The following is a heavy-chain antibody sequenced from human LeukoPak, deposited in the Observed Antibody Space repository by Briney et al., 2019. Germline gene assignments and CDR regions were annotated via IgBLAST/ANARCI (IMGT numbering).Heavy chain of an antibody. Sequence: SETLSLTCTVSGGSISSGGYYWSWIRQHPGKGLEWIGYIYYSGSTYYNPSLKSRVTISVDTSKNQFSLKLSSVTAADTAVYYCARGVGGDGDYYFDYWGQGTLVTVSS. CDR1: GGSISSGGYY. D-gene: IGHD4-17*01. V-gene: IGHV4-31*03. J-gene: IGHJ4*02. CDR2: IYYSGST. CDR3: ARGVGGDGDYYFDY.